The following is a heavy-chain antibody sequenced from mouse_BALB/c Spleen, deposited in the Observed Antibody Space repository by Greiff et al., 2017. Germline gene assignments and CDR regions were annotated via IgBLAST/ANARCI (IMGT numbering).Heavy chain of an antibody. CDR1: GFTFSSYA. Sequence: EVQLVESGGGLVKPGGSLKLSCAASGFTFSSYAMSWVRQTPEKRLEWVASISSGGSTYYPDSVKGRFTISRDNARNILYLQMSSLRSEDTAMYYCARGRGDGYAGFAYWGQGTLVTV. CDR2: ISSGGST. D-gene: IGHD2-2*01. CDR3: ARGRGDGYAGFAY. J-gene: IGHJ3*01. V-gene: IGHV5-6-5*01.